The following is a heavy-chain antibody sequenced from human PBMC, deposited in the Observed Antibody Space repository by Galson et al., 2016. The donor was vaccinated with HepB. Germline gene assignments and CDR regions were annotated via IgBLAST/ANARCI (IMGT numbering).Heavy chain of an antibody. Sequence: SLRLSCAASGFSFSDYNMNWIRQAPGKGLEWVSYISSGGGNIYYADSVKGRFTISRDNAKNSLSLQMNSLRDEDTALYYCAEDSYCDGDCYVGAFDIWGQGTTCTVSS. J-gene: IGHJ3*02. CDR1: GFSFSDYN. V-gene: IGHV3-11*04. D-gene: IGHD2-21*02. CDR3: AEDSYCDGDCYVGAFDI. CDR2: ISSGGGNI.